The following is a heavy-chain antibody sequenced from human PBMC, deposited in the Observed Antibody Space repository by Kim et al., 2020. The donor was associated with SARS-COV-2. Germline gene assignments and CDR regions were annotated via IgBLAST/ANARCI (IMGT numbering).Heavy chain of an antibody. CDR3: VRSAINTNGVFDY. CDR2: SVGPSSSI. D-gene: IGHD2-8*01. Sequence: GGSLRLSCAASGFTFSSYAMSWVRQSPGKEPEWVSTSVGPSSSIFYADSVKGRFTISRDNSKSMLYLQMDILRADDTATYYCVRSAINTNGVFDYWGQGT. CDR1: GFTFSSYA. V-gene: IGHV3-23*01. J-gene: IGHJ4*02.